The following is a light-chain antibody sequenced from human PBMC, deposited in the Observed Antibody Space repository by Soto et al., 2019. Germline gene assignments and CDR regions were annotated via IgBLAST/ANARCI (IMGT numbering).Light chain of an antibody. Sequence: DIQMTQSPSSLSASVGDRVTITCRASQSISSYLNWYQQKPGKAPKLLIYAASSLQSGVPSRFSGSGSGTDFTFTINSLQPEDIATYYCQQYGNGLITFGQGTRLEIK. J-gene: IGKJ5*01. CDR3: QQYGNGLIT. CDR1: QSISSY. V-gene: IGKV1-39*01. CDR2: AAS.